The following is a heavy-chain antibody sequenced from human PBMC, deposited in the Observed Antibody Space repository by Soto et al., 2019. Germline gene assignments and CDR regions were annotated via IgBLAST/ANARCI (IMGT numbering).Heavy chain of an antibody. Sequence: PGGALGLSCAGSGFTFSSYSMNWVRPAPGTGLDCATPISSSRSYIYYADSVKGRFTISRDNAKNSLYLQMNSLRAEDTAVYYCARDRGDGYAFDIWGQGTMVTV. CDR3: ARDRGDGYAFDI. CDR2: ISSSRSYI. CDR1: GFTFSSYS. V-gene: IGHV3-21*01. J-gene: IGHJ3*02. D-gene: IGHD2-2*03.